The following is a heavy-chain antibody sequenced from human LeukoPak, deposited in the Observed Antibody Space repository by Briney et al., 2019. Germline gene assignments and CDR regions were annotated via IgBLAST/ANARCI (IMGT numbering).Heavy chain of an antibody. CDR1: GYSFTSYW. D-gene: IGHD2-2*01. CDR3: TRTGNDQYYFDY. V-gene: IGHV5-51*01. J-gene: IGHJ4*02. Sequence: GESLKISCKGSGYSFTSYWIGWVRQMPGKGLEWMGFIYPGDPDTRYSPSFQGQVTISADKSISTAYLQWSSLRASDTAIYYCTRTGNDQYYFDYWGQGTLVTVSS. CDR2: IYPGDPDT.